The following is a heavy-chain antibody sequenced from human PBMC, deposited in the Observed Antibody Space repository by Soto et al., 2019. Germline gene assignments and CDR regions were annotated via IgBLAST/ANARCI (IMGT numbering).Heavy chain of an antibody. D-gene: IGHD6-19*01. V-gene: IGHV3-30*03. Sequence: GGSLRLSCAASGFTFSSYGMHWVRQAPGKGLEWVAVISYDGSNKYYADSVKGRFTISRDNSKNTLYLQMNSLRAEDTAVYYCARDGPMAGSYYYYYYGMDVWGQGTTVTVSS. CDR2: ISYDGSNK. CDR1: GFTFSSYG. J-gene: IGHJ6*02. CDR3: ARDGPMAGSYYYYYYGMDV.